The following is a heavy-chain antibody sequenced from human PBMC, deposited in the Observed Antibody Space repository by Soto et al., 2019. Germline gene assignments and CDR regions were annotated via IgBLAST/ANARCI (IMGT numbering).Heavy chain of an antibody. D-gene: IGHD3-10*01. V-gene: IGHV3-23*01. CDR2: ISGSGGST. J-gene: IGHJ6*02. CDR3: AKGLSGERGITMVRGAPPPHYYGMDV. Sequence: GGSLRLSCAASGFTFSSYAMSWVRQAPGKGLEWVSAISGSGGSTYYADSVKGRFTISRDNSKNTLYLQMNSLRAEDTAVYYCAKGLSGERGITMVRGAPPPHYYGMDVWGQGTTVTVSS. CDR1: GFTFSSYA.